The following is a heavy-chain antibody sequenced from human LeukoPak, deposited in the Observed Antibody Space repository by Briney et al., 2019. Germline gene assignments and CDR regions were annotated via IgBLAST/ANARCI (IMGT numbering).Heavy chain of an antibody. CDR2: ISGSGGST. Sequence: GESLRLSCAASGFTFSSYAMSWVRQAPGKGLEXXXXISGSGGSTYYADSVKGRFTISRDNSKNTLYLQMNSLRAEDTAVYYCAKAFDYDFWSGSSTGGDYWGQGTLVTVSS. J-gene: IGHJ4*02. CDR3: AKAFDYDFWSGSSTGGDY. D-gene: IGHD3-3*01. V-gene: IGHV3-23*01. CDR1: GFTFSSYA.